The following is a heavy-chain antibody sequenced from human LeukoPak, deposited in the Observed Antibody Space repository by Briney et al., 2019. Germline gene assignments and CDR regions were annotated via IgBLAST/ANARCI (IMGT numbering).Heavy chain of an antibody. CDR1: GYSLTSYW. CDR2: IDPSDSYT. J-gene: IGHJ4*02. Sequence: GESLKISCKGSGYSLTSYWISWVRQMPGKGLEWMGRIDPSDSYTNYSPSFQGHVTISADESISTAYLQWSSLKASDTAMYYCAISRGQLADYWGQGTLVTVSS. CDR3: AISRGQLADY. V-gene: IGHV5-10-1*01. D-gene: IGHD6-13*01.